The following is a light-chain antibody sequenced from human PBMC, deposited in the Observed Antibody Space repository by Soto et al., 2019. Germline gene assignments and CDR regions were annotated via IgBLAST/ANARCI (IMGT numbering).Light chain of an antibody. CDR1: QGISSF. J-gene: IGKJ5*01. V-gene: IGKV1-9*01. CDR3: QQYG. CDR2: AAS. Sequence: DIQMTQSPSTLSASVGDRFTITCRASQGISSFLAWYQQKPGKAPKLLIYAASTLQIGVPSRFSGSGSGTEFTLTISSLQPDDFATYYCQQYGFGQGTRLEIK.